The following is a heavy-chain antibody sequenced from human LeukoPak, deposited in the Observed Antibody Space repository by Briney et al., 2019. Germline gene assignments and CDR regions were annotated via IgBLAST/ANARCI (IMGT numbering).Heavy chain of an antibody. CDR2: INHSGST. Sequence: SETLSLTCAVYGGSFSGYYWSWIRQPPGKGLEWIGEINHSGSTNYNPSLKSRVTMSVDTSKNQFSLKLSSVTAADTAVYYCARGARKAFDYWGQGTLVTVSS. J-gene: IGHJ4*02. CDR3: ARGARKAFDY. V-gene: IGHV4-34*01. CDR1: GGSFSGYY.